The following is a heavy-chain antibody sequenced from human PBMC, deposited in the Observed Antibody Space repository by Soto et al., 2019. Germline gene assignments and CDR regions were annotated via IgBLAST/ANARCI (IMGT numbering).Heavy chain of an antibody. D-gene: IGHD6-19*01. Sequence: QVQLVQSGAEVKKPGSSVKVSCKASGGTFSSYTISWVRQAPGQGLEWMGRIITILGIAKYAQKSQGRVTTTADTSTSTAYMALSSLRSEDTAVYYCASLRVADGAFDIWGQGTMVTVSS. CDR3: ASLRVADGAFDI. CDR1: GGTFSSYT. J-gene: IGHJ3*02. V-gene: IGHV1-69*02. CDR2: IITILGIA.